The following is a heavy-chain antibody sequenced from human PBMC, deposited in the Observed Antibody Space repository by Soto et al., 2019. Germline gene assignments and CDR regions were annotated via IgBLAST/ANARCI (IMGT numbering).Heavy chain of an antibody. CDR1: GGSISSSNW. CDR3: ARAPMGGSSWPFDY. D-gene: IGHD6-13*01. CDR2: IYHSGST. V-gene: IGHV4-4*02. J-gene: IGHJ4*02. Sequence: PSETLSLTCAVSGGSISSSNWWSWDRQPPGKGLEWIGEIYHSGSTNYNPSLKSRVTISVDKSKNQFSLKLSSVTAADTAVYYCARAPMGGSSWPFDYWGQGTLVTVSS.